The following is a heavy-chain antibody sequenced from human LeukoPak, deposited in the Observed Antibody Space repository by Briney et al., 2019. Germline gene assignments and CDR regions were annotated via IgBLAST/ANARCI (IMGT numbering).Heavy chain of an antibody. Sequence: SETLSLTCTVSGGSISGYYWSWIRQPPGKGLEWIGRIYTSGSTNYNPSLKSRVTMSVDTSKNQFSLNLMSVTAADTAVYYCTRDTGTTGEVKFDPWGQGTLVTVSS. J-gene: IGHJ5*02. V-gene: IGHV4-4*07. CDR1: GGSISGYY. D-gene: IGHD4-17*01. CDR3: TRDTGTTGEVKFDP. CDR2: IYTSGST.